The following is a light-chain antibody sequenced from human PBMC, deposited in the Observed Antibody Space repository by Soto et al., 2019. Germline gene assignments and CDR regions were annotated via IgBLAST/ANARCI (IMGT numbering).Light chain of an antibody. CDR3: QQYEAVVT. V-gene: IGKV3-20*01. J-gene: IGKJ1*01. CDR2: DAS. CDR1: QSLSSTY. Sequence: EIVLTQSPGTLSLSPGERATLSCRASQSLSSTYLAWYQQKPGQAPRLLTYDASTRATGIPDRFSGSGSGTDFTLTISRLEPEDVAVYYCQQYEAVVTFGQGTKV.